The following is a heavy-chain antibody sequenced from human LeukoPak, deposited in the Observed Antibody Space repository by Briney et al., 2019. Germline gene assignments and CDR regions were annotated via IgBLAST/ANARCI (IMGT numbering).Heavy chain of an antibody. Sequence: PSETLSLTCTVSGGSIRSFYWSWIRQPPGKGLEWIGYIFYSGSTAYNPSLKSRVTMSVDTSKSQFSLRLSSVTAADTAVYYCAKNLGSCSSGGNCYQFDPWGQGTLVTVSS. CDR1: GGSIRSFY. CDR2: IFYSGST. J-gene: IGHJ5*02. CDR3: AKNLGSCSSGGNCYQFDP. D-gene: IGHD2-21*01. V-gene: IGHV4-59*01.